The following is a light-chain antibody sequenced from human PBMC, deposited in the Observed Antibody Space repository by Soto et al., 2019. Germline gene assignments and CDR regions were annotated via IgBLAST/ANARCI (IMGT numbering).Light chain of an antibody. J-gene: IGLJ2*01. V-gene: IGLV1-40*01. CDR2: GNN. CDR3: QSYDSGLKV. CDR1: SSNIGAGYD. Sequence: QPVLTQPPSVSGAPGQRVTISCIGSSSNIGAGYDVHWYQQVPGRAPKLLIYGNNNRPSGVPDRFSGSKSGTSASLAITGLQAEDEADYYCQSYDSGLKVFGGGTKVTVL.